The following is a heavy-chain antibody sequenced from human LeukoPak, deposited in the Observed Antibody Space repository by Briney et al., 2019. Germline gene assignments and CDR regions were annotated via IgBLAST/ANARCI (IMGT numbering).Heavy chain of an antibody. CDR2: ISSLSGTI. CDR1: GFTFSDYY. CDR3: ARDERLLSFLK. J-gene: IGHJ4*02. V-gene: IGHV3-11*01. Sequence: GGSLRLSCAASGFTFSDYYMSWIRQAPGKGLEWVSYISSLSGTIYYADSVKGRFTISRDNAKNSLYLQMDSLRAEDTAIYYCARDERLLSFLKWGQGTLVTVSS. D-gene: IGHD3-3*01.